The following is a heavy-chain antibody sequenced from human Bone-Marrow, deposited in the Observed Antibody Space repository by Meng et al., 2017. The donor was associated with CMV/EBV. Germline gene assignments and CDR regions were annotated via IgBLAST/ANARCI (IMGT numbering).Heavy chain of an antibody. V-gene: IGHV1-2*02. CDR3: VRSSGWSLFDY. Sequence: QVQVVQSGAEKKKPVASVKGSCTASGFTSSDYYIHWVRQAPGQGLEWMGWVNSKKEATNYARKFQGRVSMTRDTSISTAHMELSRLMSDDTAVYYCVRSSGWSLFDYWGQGTLVTVSS. D-gene: IGHD6-19*01. CDR2: VNSKKEAT. J-gene: IGHJ4*02. CDR1: GFTSSDYY.